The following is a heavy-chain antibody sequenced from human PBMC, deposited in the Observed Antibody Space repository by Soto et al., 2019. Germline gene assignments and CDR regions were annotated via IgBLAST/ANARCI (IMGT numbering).Heavy chain of an antibody. CDR3: ARLGIAVAGTYGMDV. CDR1: GYSFTSYW. V-gene: IGHV5-51*01. J-gene: IGHJ6*02. Sequence: GESLKISCKGSGYSFTSYWIGWVRQMPVKGLEWMGIIYPGDSDTRYSPSFQGQVTISADKSISTAYLQWSSRKASDTAMYYCARLGIAVAGTYGMDVWGQGTTVTVSS. CDR2: IYPGDSDT. D-gene: IGHD6-19*01.